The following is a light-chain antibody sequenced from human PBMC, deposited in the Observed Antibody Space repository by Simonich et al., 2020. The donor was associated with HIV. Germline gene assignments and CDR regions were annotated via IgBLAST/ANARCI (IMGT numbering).Light chain of an antibody. J-gene: IGKJ2*01. Sequence: DIVMTQSPDSLAVSLGARATINCKSSQSVLHSSNNKNFLAWYQQKPGQPPELLIYWASTRESGVPDRFSGSGSGTDFTLTISGLQAEDVAVYYCQQYYTTPFTFGQGTKLGIK. CDR1: QSVLHSSNNKNF. V-gene: IGKV4-1*01. CDR2: WAS. CDR3: QQYYTTPFT.